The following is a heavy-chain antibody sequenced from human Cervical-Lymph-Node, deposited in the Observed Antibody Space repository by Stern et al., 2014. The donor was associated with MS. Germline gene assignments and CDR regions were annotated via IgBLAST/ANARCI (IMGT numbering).Heavy chain of an antibody. J-gene: IGHJ4*02. CDR2: IYSGGSA. CDR3: ARFTHKDY. V-gene: IGHV3-53*01. CDR1: GFSVSKNY. Sequence: EDQLVESGGGLIQPGGSLRLSCAASGFSVSKNYMSWVRQAPGKGLEWVSVIYSGGSAHYTGSVKGRFTTSRDSYKNTVYLQMNNLRTEDTAMYYCARFTHKDYWGQGTQVTVSS.